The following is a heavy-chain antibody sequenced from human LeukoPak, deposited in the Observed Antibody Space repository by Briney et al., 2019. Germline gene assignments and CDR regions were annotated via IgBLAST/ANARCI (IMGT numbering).Heavy chain of an antibody. CDR1: GFTFRTYA. V-gene: IGHV3-23*01. Sequence: GGSLRLSCAASGFTFRTYAMSWVRQAPGKGLEWVSGISDSGDGTYYAESVKGRFTISRDNSKNTVFLQMNRLRADDTAKYYCAKDKAPGSWHTPSDFWGQGTLVTVSS. J-gene: IGHJ4*02. CDR2: ISDSGDGT. CDR3: AKDKAPGSWHTPSDF. D-gene: IGHD6-13*01.